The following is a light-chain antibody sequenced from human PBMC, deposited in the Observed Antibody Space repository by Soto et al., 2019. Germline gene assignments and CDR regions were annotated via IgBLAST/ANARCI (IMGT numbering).Light chain of an antibody. CDR1: SSDVGGYNY. CDR2: EVS. CDR3: SSYTSSSVYV. Sequence: QSALTQPASVSGSPGQSITISCTGTSSDVGGYNYVSWYQQPPGKAPKLMIYEVSNRPSGVSNRFSGSKSGNTASLTISGLQAEDEADYYCSSYTSSSVYVFGSATKVTV. V-gene: IGLV2-14*01. J-gene: IGLJ1*01.